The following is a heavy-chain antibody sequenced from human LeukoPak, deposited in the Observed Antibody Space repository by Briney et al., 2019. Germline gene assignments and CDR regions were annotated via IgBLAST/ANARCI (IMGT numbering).Heavy chain of an antibody. CDR3: AKVGDGYNYPLDY. CDR1: GFTFSSYA. CDR2: ISGSGGRT. V-gene: IGHV3-23*01. J-gene: IGHJ4*02. Sequence: GGSLRLSCAASGFTFSSYAMSWVRQAPGKGLEWVSVISGSGGRTYYADSVMGRFTVSGDSSKNTLYLQMNNLRAEDTAVYCCAKVGDGYNYPLDYWGQGTLVTVSS. D-gene: IGHD5-24*01.